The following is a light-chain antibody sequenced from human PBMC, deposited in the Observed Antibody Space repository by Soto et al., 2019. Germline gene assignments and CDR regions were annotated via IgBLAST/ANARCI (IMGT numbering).Light chain of an antibody. CDR2: AAS. V-gene: IGKV1-12*01. CDR1: HDIARW. CDR3: QQVKGFTRT. Sequence: DIQMTQSPSSVSAFVGDRVAITCRASHDIARWLAWYQQQPGKAPRLLIYAASSLQSGVPTRFSGSGSGTDFTLTSTSLQPEDAAVYYCQQVKGFTRTFGGWTKVEIK. J-gene: IGKJ4*01.